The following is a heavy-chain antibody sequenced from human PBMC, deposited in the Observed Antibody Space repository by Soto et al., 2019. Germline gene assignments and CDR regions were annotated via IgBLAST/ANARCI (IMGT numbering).Heavy chain of an antibody. V-gene: IGHV4-59*02. J-gene: IGHJ4*02. CDR3: ACGNSDSDFDY. D-gene: IGHD1-26*01. CDR1: GASVTSYH. CDR2: VYYTGRT. Sequence: SETLSLTCSFSGASVTSYHWIWIRQSPEKRLEWIGDVYYTGRTKYNPSLETRVTISLDATAKRFSLNLNSVTTADTAVYFCACGNSDSDFDYWGQGALVTVSS.